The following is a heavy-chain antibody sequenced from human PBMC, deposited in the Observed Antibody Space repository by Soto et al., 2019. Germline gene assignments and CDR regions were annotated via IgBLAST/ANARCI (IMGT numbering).Heavy chain of an antibody. CDR2: ISSNSVTI. V-gene: IGHV3-48*02. CDR1: GFSFDMYS. Sequence: PGGSLRLSCAASGFSFDMYSMNWVRQAPGKGLEWVSYISSNSVTIYDTDSGRGRFTISRDNAKNSLYLQMDSLRDEDTAVYYCAREDILGTRNFDYWGQGTLVTVSS. CDR3: AREDILGTRNFDY. D-gene: IGHD1-26*01. J-gene: IGHJ4*02.